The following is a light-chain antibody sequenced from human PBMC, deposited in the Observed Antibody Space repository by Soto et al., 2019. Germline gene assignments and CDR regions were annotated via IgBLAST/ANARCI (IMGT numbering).Light chain of an antibody. J-gene: IGKJ3*01. CDR3: QQLKSYPFT. Sequence: EIVMTQSPATLSVSPGERATLSCRASQSLSSNLAWYQQKLGQAPRLLIYAASTRATGTPATFSGSGSGTDFTLTISSLQPEDFVTYYCQQLKSYPFTFGPGTKVDIK. V-gene: IGKV3-15*01. CDR2: AAS. CDR1: QSLSSN.